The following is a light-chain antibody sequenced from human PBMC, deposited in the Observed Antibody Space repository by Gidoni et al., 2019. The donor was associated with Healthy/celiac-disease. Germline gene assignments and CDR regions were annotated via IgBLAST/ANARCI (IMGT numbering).Light chain of an antibody. V-gene: IGKV1-8*01. Sequence: AIRMTQSPSSFSASTGDRVTITCRASQGISSYLAWYQQKPGKAPKLLIYAASTLQSGVPSRFSGSGSGTDFTLTISCLQSEDFATYYCQQYYSYPRTFGRXHQGGNQT. CDR1: QGISSY. CDR3: QQYYSYPRT. J-gene: IGKJ1*01. CDR2: AAS.